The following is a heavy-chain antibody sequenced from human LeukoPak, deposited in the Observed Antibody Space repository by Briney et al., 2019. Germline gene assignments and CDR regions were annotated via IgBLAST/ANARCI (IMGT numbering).Heavy chain of an antibody. Sequence: PSETLSLTCTVYGGSISSYYWSWIRQPAGKGLEWIGRIYTSGSTNYNPSLKSRVTISGDTSKNQFSLRLSSVTAADTAVYYCARASYSYDINGWVPFDYWGQGTLVTVSS. D-gene: IGHD3-9*01. V-gene: IGHV4-4*07. J-gene: IGHJ4*02. CDR2: IYTSGST. CDR3: ARASYSYDINGWVPFDY. CDR1: GGSISSYY.